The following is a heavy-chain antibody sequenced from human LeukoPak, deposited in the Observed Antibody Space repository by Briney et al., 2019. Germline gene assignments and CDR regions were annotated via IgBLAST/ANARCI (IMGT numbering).Heavy chain of an antibody. CDR3: ARDSPSYYDFWSGYYAPSDY. V-gene: IGHV4-39*07. J-gene: IGHJ4*02. CDR1: GGSISSSSYY. D-gene: IGHD3-3*01. CDR2: IYYSGST. Sequence: SETLSLTCTVSGGSISSSSYYWGWIRQPPGKGLEWIGSIYYSGSTYYNPSLKSRVTISVDTSKNQFSLKLSSVTAADTAVYYCARDSPSYYDFWSGYYAPSDYWGQGTLVTVSS.